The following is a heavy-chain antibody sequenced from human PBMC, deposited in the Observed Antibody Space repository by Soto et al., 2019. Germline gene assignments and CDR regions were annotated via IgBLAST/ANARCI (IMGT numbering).Heavy chain of an antibody. D-gene: IGHD4-17*01. Sequence: QVQLVQSGAEVKKPGASVKVSCKASGYTFTSYDINWVRQATGQGLEWMGWMNPNSGNTGYAQKFQGRVTMTRNTXXXXXXXXXXXXRXXXXXXXYCARSTNDYGDRHWGQGTLVTVSS. CDR1: GYTFTSYD. J-gene: IGHJ4*02. V-gene: IGHV1-8*01. CDR3: ARSTNDYGDRH. CDR2: MNPNSGNT.